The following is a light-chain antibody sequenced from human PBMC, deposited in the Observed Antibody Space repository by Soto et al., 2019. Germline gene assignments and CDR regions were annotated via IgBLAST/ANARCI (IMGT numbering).Light chain of an antibody. CDR2: DAS. V-gene: IGKV3-11*01. J-gene: IGKJ4*01. CDR3: QQRSNWPLT. Sequence: EIVLTQSPATLSLSPGQRAALSCRAIRGVSSYLAWYQQKAGQAPRLLIHDASKRATGIPARFSGSGSGTDFSLTLSGLEPEEFAVYYCQQRSNWPLTFGGGTKVEIK. CDR1: RGVSSY.